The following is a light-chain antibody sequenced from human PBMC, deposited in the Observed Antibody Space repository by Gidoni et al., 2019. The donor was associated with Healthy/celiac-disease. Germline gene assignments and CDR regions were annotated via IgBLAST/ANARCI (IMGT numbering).Light chain of an antibody. Sequence: EIVLTQSPATLSLSPGERATLSCRASQSVSIYLAWYQQKPGQAPRLLIYDASNRATGIPARSSGSGSGTDFTLTISSLEPEDFAVYYCQQRSNWYTFGQGTKLEI. CDR1: QSVSIY. CDR3: QQRSNWYT. J-gene: IGKJ2*01. CDR2: DAS. V-gene: IGKV3-11*01.